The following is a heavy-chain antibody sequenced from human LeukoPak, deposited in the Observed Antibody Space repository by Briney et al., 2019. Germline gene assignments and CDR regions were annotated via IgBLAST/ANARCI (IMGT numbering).Heavy chain of an antibody. D-gene: IGHD5-18*01. CDR1: GFTFSSYA. V-gene: IGHV3-30-3*01. CDR2: ISYDGSNK. Sequence: PGGSLRLSCAASGFTFSSYATHWVRQAPGKGLEWVAVISYDGSNKYYADSVKGRFTISRDNSKNTLYLQMNSLRAEDTAVYYCARWDTAMVIDAFDIWGQGTMVTVSS. CDR3: ARWDTAMVIDAFDI. J-gene: IGHJ3*02.